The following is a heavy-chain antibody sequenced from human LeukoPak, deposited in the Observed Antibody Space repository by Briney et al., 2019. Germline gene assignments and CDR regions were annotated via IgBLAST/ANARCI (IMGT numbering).Heavy chain of an antibody. J-gene: IGHJ5*02. D-gene: IGHD6-13*01. CDR1: GGSINRYY. CDR3: ARHPAADGLNWFDP. V-gene: IGHV4-59*08. CDR2: IYSSGST. Sequence: PSETLSLTCTVSGGSINRYYWSWIRQSPGKGLEWIGYIYSSGSTNYNPSLKSRATISVDTSKNQFSLRLTSVTAADTAVYYCARHPAADGLNWFDPWGQGTLVTVSS.